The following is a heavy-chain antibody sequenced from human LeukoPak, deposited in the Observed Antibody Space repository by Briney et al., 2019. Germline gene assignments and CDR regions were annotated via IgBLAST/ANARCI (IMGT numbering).Heavy chain of an antibody. V-gene: IGHV3-23*01. J-gene: IGHJ4*02. D-gene: IGHD3-22*01. CDR1: GFTLSSYA. Sequence: GSLRLSLSASGFTLSSYAISWGRQGPGEGLEGVSAISGSGGSTYYADSVKGRFTISRDNSKNTLYLQMNSLRAEDTAVYYCAKRSSGYRFDYWGQGTLVTVSS. CDR3: AKRSSGYRFDY. CDR2: ISGSGGST.